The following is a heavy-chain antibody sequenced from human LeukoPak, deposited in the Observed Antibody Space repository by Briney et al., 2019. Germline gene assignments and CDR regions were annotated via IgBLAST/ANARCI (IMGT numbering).Heavy chain of an antibody. V-gene: IGHV3-30*02. Sequence: GGSLRLSCAASGFPFGSHAMKWVRQAPGKGLEWVAFIRYDGSNKYYADSVKGRFTISRDNSKNTLYLQMNSLRAEDTAVYYCAKWYCSSTSCYSGYWGQGTLVTVSS. CDR3: AKWYCSSTSCYSGY. CDR2: IRYDGSNK. J-gene: IGHJ4*02. CDR1: GFPFGSHA. D-gene: IGHD2-2*01.